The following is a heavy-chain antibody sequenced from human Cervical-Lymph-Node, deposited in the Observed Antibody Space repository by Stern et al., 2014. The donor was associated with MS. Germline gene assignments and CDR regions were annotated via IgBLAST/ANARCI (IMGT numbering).Heavy chain of an antibody. CDR2: IYYNRST. D-gene: IGHD3-3*01. CDR3: ARTIFGDFDP. CDR1: GGSISSYY. V-gene: IGHV4-59*01. Sequence: QVQLVESGPGLVKPSETLSLTCTVSGGSISSYYWSWIRQPPGQGLEWIGYIYYNRSTNYNPSLKSRVTISVDTSKNQFSLKLSSVTAADTAVYYCARTIFGDFDPWGQGTLVTVSS. J-gene: IGHJ5*02.